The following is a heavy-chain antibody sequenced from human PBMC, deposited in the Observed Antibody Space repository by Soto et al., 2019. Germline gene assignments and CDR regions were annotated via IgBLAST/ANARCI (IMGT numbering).Heavy chain of an antibody. CDR2: IRSKTNSYAT. Sequence: PVGSLRLSCAASGFTFGGSAMHWVRQASGKGLEWVGHIRSKTNSYATAYAESVKGRFTISRDDSMNTAYLQMNSLETEDTAVYFCTRQTDAVQWLVVPTDYNFDYWGQGTLVTVSS. V-gene: IGHV3-73*01. CDR3: TRQTDAVQWLVVPTDYNFDY. CDR1: GFTFGGSA. J-gene: IGHJ4*02. D-gene: IGHD6-19*01.